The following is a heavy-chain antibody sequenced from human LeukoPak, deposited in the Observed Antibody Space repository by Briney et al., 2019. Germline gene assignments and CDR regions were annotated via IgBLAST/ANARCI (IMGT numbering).Heavy chain of an antibody. D-gene: IGHD5-18*01. CDR2: IWYDGSNK. J-gene: IGHJ4*02. V-gene: IGHV3-33*06. Sequence: GRSLRLSCAASGFTFSSYGMHRVRQAPGKGLEWVAVIWYDGSNKYYADSVKGRFTISRDNSKNTLYLQMNSLRAEDTAVYYCAKDYADTAMVVPPDYWGQGTLVTVSS. CDR3: AKDYADTAMVVPPDY. CDR1: GFTFSSYG.